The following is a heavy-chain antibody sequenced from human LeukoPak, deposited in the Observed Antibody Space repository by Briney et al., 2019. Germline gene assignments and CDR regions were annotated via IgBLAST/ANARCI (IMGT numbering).Heavy chain of an antibody. CDR2: MNPNSGNT. CDR3: ARGRRIVATISYYYYMDV. Sequence: ASVKVSSKASGYTFTSYDINWVRQATGQGLEWMGWMNPNSGNTDYAQKFQGRVTMTRNTSISTAYMELSSLRSGDTAVYYCARGRRIVATISYYYYMDVWGKGTTVTVSS. J-gene: IGHJ6*03. V-gene: IGHV1-8*01. D-gene: IGHD5-12*01. CDR1: GYTFTSYD.